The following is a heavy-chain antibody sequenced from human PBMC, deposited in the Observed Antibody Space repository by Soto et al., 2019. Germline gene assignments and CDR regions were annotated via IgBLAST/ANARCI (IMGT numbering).Heavy chain of an antibody. CDR2: IWYDGSNK. Sequence: QVQLVESGGGVVQPGRSLRLSCAASGFTFSSYGMHWVRQAPGKGLEWVAVIWYDGSNKYYADSVKGRFTISRDNSKNTLYLQMNSLRAEDTAVYYCAREEWLAQAESEYFQHWGQGTLVTVSS. J-gene: IGHJ1*01. CDR1: GFTFSSYG. D-gene: IGHD6-19*01. V-gene: IGHV3-33*01. CDR3: AREEWLAQAESEYFQH.